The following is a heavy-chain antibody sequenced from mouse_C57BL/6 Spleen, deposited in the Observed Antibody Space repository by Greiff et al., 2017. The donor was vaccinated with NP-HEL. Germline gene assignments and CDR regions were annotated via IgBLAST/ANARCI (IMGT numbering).Heavy chain of an antibody. Sequence: VQLMESGPELVKPGASVKISCKASGYAFSSSWMNWVKQRPGKGLEWIGRIYPGDGDTNYNGKFKGKATLTADKSSSTAYMQLSSLTSEDSAVYFCARIPGGDFDYWGQGTTLTVSS. CDR1: GYAFSSSW. J-gene: IGHJ2*01. CDR3: ARIPGGDFDY. CDR2: IYPGDGDT. V-gene: IGHV1-82*01.